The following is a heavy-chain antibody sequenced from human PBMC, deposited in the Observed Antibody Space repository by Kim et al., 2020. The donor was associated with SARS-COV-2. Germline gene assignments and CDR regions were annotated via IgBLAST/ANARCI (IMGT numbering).Heavy chain of an antibody. Sequence: QKFQGRVTMTSDTSTSPVYMELSSLRSEDTAVYYCARNSDSSGWYRLGYWGQGTLVTVSS. D-gene: IGHD6-19*01. V-gene: IGHV1-46*01. CDR3: ARNSDSSGWYRLGY. J-gene: IGHJ4*02.